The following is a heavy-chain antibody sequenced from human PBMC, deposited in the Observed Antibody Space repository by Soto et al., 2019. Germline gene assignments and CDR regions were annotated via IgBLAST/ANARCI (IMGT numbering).Heavy chain of an antibody. CDR2: INPNRGGT. CDR3: ARDHGRAAATTYCFDY. J-gene: IGHJ4*02. D-gene: IGHD2-15*01. V-gene: IGHV1-2*04. CDR1: GYTFTGYY. Sequence: SVKVSCKASGYTFTGYYMHWVRQAPGQGLEWMGWINPNRGGTNYAQKFQGWVTMARATSISPAYMELSSLRSDDTAGYYCARDHGRAAATTYCFDYWGQGTLVTVSS.